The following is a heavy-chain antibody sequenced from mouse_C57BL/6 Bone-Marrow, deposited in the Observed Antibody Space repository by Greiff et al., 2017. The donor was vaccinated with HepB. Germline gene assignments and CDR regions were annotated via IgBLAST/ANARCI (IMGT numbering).Heavy chain of an antibody. Sequence: VQLKESGPVLVKPGASVKMSCKASGYTFTDYYMNWVKQSHGKSLEWIGVINPYNGGTSYNQKFKGKATLTVDKSSSTAYMELNSLTSEDSAVYYCARGAPYALYYFDYWGQGTTLTVSS. V-gene: IGHV1-19*01. J-gene: IGHJ2*01. CDR1: GYTFTDYY. CDR3: ARGAPYALYYFDY. D-gene: IGHD6-5*01. CDR2: INPYNGGT.